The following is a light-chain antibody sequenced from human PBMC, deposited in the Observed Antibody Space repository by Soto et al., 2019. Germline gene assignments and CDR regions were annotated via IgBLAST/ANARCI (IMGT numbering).Light chain of an antibody. CDR2: EVS. Sequence: QSALTQPPSASGSPGQSVTISCTGTSSDIGTYDYVSWYQHLPGKAPKLIIYEVSKRPSGVPDRFSGSKSGNTASLTVSGLQAEDEGDYYCCSYGGGNNFYVFGTGTKVTVL. J-gene: IGLJ1*01. CDR1: SSDIGTYDY. CDR3: CSYGGGNNFYV. V-gene: IGLV2-8*01.